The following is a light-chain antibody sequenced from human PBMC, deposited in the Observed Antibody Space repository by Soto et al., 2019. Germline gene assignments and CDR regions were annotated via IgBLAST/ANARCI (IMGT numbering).Light chain of an antibody. J-gene: IGKJ4*01. CDR3: QQSFGTPLT. CDR2: TAS. V-gene: IGKV1-39*01. Sequence: DIQMTQSPSSLSASVGDTVTITCRASESISAFLHWYQQKPGKAPKLLISTASSLQSRVPSRFSVSGSGTDVTLTISSLQPEDFATYYCQQSFGTPLTFGGGPKVEIK. CDR1: ESISAF.